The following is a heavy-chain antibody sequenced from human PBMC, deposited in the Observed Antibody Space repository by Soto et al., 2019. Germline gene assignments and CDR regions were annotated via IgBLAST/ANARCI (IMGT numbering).Heavy chain of an antibody. CDR2: NYYSGST. CDR1: GGSISSYY. J-gene: IGHJ6*02. V-gene: IGHV4-59*01. CDR3: ARVGGYSGYDSDRNYYYYGMDV. D-gene: IGHD5-12*01. Sequence: SETLSLTCTVSGGSISSYYWSWIRQPPGKGLEWIGYNYYSGSTNYNPSLKSRVTISVDTSKNQFSLKLSSVTAADTAVYYCARVGGYSGYDSDRNYYYYGMDVWGQGTTVTVSS.